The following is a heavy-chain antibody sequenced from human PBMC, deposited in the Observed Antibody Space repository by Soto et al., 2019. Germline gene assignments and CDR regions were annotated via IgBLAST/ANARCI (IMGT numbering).Heavy chain of an antibody. J-gene: IGHJ3*02. V-gene: IGHV3-33*01. Sequence: PGGSLRLSCAASGFTFSSYGMHWVRQAPGKGLEWVAVIWYDGSNKYYADSVKGRFTISRDNSKNTLYLQMNSLRAEDTAVYYCASVGTVTTSDAFDIWGQGTMVTVSS. D-gene: IGHD4-17*01. CDR1: GFTFSSYG. CDR3: ASVGTVTTSDAFDI. CDR2: IWYDGSNK.